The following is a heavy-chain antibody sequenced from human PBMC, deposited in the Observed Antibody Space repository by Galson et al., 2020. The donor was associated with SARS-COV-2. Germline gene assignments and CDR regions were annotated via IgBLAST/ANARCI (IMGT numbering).Heavy chain of an antibody. Sequence: SVKVSCKASGGTFSSYTISWVRQAPGQGLEWMGRIIPILGIANYAQKFQGRVTITADKSTSTAYMELSSLRSEDTAVYYCARAGHPYDSSGYHFYYYYGMDVWGQGTTVTVSS. CDR2: IIPILGIA. CDR1: GGTFSSYT. D-gene: IGHD3-22*01. CDR3: ARAGHPYDSSGYHFYYYYGMDV. V-gene: IGHV1-69*02. J-gene: IGHJ6*02.